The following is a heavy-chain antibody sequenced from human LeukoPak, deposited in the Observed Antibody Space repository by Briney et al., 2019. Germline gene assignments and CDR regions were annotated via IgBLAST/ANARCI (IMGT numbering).Heavy chain of an antibody. CDR3: ARQATAGLDY. CDR2: VYSGGRT. J-gene: IGHJ4*02. CDR1: GFIVDDTY. Sequence: GGSLGLSCAASGFIVDDTYMSWVRQAPGKGLEWVSVVYSGGRTFNADSVKGRFIISRDNSKNTVYLQMNSLRTDDTAVYYCARQATAGLDYWGQGTLVTVSS. V-gene: IGHV3-66*02. D-gene: IGHD6-13*01.